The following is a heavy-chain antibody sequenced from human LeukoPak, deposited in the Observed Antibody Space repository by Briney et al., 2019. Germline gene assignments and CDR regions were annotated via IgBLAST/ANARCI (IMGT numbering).Heavy chain of an antibody. CDR2: ISSSSSYI. D-gene: IGHD6-19*01. Sequence: GGSLRLSCAASGFTFSSYSMNWVRQAPGKGLEWVSSISSSSSYIYYADSVKGRFTISRDNAKNSLYLQMNSLRAEETAVYYCARGSGYSSGWYYFDYWGQGTLVTVSS. J-gene: IGHJ4*02. CDR1: GFTFSSYS. V-gene: IGHV3-21*01. CDR3: ARGSGYSSGWYYFDY.